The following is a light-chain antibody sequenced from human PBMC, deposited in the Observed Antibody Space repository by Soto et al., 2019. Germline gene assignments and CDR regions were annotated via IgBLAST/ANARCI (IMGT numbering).Light chain of an antibody. J-gene: IGKJ2*01. V-gene: IGKV3-20*01. CDR1: QSVSSSY. CDR2: GAS. CDR3: HQYASSPVYT. Sequence: ENVLTQSPGTLSFSPEERATLSCRASQSVSSSYLAWYQQKPGLAPRLHIYGASSRATGIPDRFSSSGSGTHFTVTISRLGTEDFAGYYWHQYASSPVYTFGQGNKLEI.